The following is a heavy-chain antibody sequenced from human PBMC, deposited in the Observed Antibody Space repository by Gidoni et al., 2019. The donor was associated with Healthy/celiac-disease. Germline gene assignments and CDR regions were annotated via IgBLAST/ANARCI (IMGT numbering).Heavy chain of an antibody. CDR1: GYTFTGYY. Sequence: QVQLVQSGAEVKKPGASVKVYCKASGYTFTGYYMHWVRQAPGQGLEWMGWINPNSGGTNYAQKFQGRVTMTRDTSISTAYMELSRLRSDDTAVYYCARDGRTTDWNYGIFDAFDIWGQGTMVTVSS. CDR3: ARDGRTTDWNYGIFDAFDI. V-gene: IGHV1-2*02. D-gene: IGHD1-7*01. CDR2: INPNSGGT. J-gene: IGHJ3*02.